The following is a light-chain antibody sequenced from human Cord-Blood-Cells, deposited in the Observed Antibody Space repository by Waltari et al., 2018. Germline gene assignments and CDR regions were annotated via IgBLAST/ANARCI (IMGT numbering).Light chain of an antibody. CDR3: QQYGSSPPWT. J-gene: IGKJ1*01. CDR2: GAS. Sequence: EIVLTQSPGTLSLSPGDRATLSCRASQSVSSSYFAWYQQQPGQAPRLLIYGASSRATGIPDRFSGSGSGTDFTLTISRLEPEDFAVYYCQQYGSSPPWTFGQGTKVEIK. V-gene: IGKV3-20*01. CDR1: QSVSSSY.